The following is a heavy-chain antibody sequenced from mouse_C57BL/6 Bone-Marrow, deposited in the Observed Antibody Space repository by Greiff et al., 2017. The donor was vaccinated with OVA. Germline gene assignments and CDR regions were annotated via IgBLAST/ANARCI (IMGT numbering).Heavy chain of an antibody. CDR1: GFTFSDFY. V-gene: IGHV7-1*01. Sequence: EVKLVESGGGLVQSGRSLRLSCATSGFTFSDFYMEWVRQAPGKGLEWIAASRNKANAYTTEYSASVKGRFIFSSVTSQSSLYSQMNALRATATAVDYWARDAVGTPHWYCDVWGTGTTVTVSS. J-gene: IGHJ1*03. D-gene: IGHD3-3*01. CDR2: SRNKANAYTT. CDR3: ARDAVGTPHWYCDV.